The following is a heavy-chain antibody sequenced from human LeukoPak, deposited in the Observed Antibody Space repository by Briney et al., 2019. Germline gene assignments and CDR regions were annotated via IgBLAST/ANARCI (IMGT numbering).Heavy chain of an antibody. D-gene: IGHD4-23*01. CDR2: IYYSGST. CDR3: ARHTTVVPPHYFDY. J-gene: IGHJ4*02. CDR1: GGSISSYY. Sequence: SETLSLTCTVSGGSISSYYWSWIRQPPGMGLEWIGYIYYSGSTNYNPSLKSRVTISLGTSKNQISLKLSSVTAADTAVYYCARHTTVVPPHYFDYWGQGTLVTVSS. V-gene: IGHV4-59*08.